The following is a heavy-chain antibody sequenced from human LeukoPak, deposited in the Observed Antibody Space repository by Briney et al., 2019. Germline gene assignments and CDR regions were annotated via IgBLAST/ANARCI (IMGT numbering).Heavy chain of an antibody. CDR3: ARTIPYGSGRQHPGKYYFDY. Sequence: GGSLRLSCAASGFTGSSNYMSWVRQAPGKGLEWVSVIYSGGNTYYADSVKGRFTISRDNSKNTVYFQLDSLRAEDTAVYYCARTIPYGSGRQHPGKYYFDYWGQGTLVTVSS. D-gene: IGHD3-10*01. V-gene: IGHV3-66*01. CDR1: GFTGSSNY. CDR2: IYSGGNT. J-gene: IGHJ4*02.